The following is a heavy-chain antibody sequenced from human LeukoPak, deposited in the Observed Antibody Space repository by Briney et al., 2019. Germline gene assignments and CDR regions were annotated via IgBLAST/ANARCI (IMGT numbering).Heavy chain of an antibody. J-gene: IGHJ6*03. CDR1: GGSFSGFY. Sequence: RSSETLSLTCGVSGGSFSGFYWTWIRQTPGKGLEWIGGINDSGNTNYNPSLKSRVTMSVALSKNQFSLKLTSVTAADTAIYYCARYPDWGDCTPSTCYDGVQRFYYYMDVWGAGTTVTISS. D-gene: IGHD2-2*01. V-gene: IGHV4-34*01. CDR2: INDSGNT. CDR3: ARYPDWGDCTPSTCYDGVQRFYYYMDV.